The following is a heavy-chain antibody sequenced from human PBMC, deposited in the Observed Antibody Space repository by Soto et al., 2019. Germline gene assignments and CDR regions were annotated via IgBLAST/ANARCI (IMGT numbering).Heavy chain of an antibody. CDR1: GFTFSSYS. D-gene: IGHD3-22*01. V-gene: IGHV3-48*02. CDR2: ISSSSSTI. Sequence: PGGSLRLSCAASGFTFSSYSMNWVRQAPGKGLEWVSYISSSSSTIYYADSVTGRFTISRDNAKNSLYLQMNSLRDEDTAVYYCARVAYYYDSSGYYHIPSFDYWGRGTLVTVSS. J-gene: IGHJ4*02. CDR3: ARVAYYYDSSGYYHIPSFDY.